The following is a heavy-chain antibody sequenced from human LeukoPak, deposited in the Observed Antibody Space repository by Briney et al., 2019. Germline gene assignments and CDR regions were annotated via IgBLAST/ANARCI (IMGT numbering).Heavy chain of an antibody. CDR1: GFTFSSYW. V-gene: IGHV3-74*01. CDR3: IRTLIVATSPYMDV. J-gene: IGHJ6*03. CDR2: VNSDGTGT. D-gene: IGHD5-12*01. Sequence: TWGSLRLSCAASGFTFSSYWMHWVRQAPGKGLVWVSRVNSDGTGTTYADSVEGRFTISRDNAKNTVYLQMNSLRAEDTAIYYCIRTLIVATSPYMDVWGKGTTVTVSS.